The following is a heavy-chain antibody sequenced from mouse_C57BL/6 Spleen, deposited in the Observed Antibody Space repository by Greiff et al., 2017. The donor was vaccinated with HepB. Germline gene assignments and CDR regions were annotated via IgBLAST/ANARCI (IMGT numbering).Heavy chain of an antibody. J-gene: IGHJ3*01. CDR3: ARNYDYDERVWFAY. Sequence: QVQLQQSGAELVKPGASVKISCKASGYAFSSYWMNWVKQRPGKGLEWIGQIYPGDGDTNYNGKFKGKATLTADKSSSTAYMQLSSLTSEDSAVYFCARNYDYDERVWFAYWGQGTLVTVSA. D-gene: IGHD2-4*01. V-gene: IGHV1-80*01. CDR1: GYAFSSYW. CDR2: IYPGDGDT.